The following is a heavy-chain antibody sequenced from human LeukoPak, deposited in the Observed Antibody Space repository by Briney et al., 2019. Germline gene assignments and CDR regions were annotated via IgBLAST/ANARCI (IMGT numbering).Heavy chain of an antibody. Sequence: SETLSLTCTVSGGSISSYYWSWIRQPPGKGLEWIGYIYYSGSTNYNPSLKSRVTISVATSKNQFSLKLSSVTAADTAVYYCAKGGIRSGAFDIWGQGTRVTVSS. CDR1: GGSISSYY. J-gene: IGHJ3*02. D-gene: IGHD6-13*01. V-gene: IGHV4-59*01. CDR2: IYYSGST. CDR3: AKGGIRSGAFDI.